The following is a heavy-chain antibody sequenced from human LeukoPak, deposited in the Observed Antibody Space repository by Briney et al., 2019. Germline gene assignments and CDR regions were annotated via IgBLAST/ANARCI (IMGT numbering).Heavy chain of an antibody. CDR2: IIPILGIA. CDR1: GGTFSSYT. CDR3: AREVLAHYYGSGSNQYFDY. Sequence: SVEVSCKASGGTFSSYTISWVRQAPGQGLEWMGRIIPILGIANYAQKFQGRVTITADKSTSTAYMELSSLRSEDTAVYYCAREVLAHYYGSGSNQYFDYWGQGTLVTVSS. D-gene: IGHD3-10*01. J-gene: IGHJ4*02. V-gene: IGHV1-69*04.